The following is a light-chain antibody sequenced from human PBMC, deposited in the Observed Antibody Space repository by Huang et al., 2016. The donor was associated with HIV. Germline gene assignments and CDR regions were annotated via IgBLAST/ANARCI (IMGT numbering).Light chain of an antibody. CDR3: QQYFETPLT. J-gene: IGKJ4*01. CDR2: WAA. V-gene: IGKV4-1*01. Sequence: DIVMTQSPDSLAVSLGERATVNCKSSQTSLYSSKNKNYLAWYQQKPGQPPKLLIYWAANRESGVPDRFSGSGSGTDFTLTISSLQAEDVAVYYCQQYFETPLTFGGGTKVEIK. CDR1: QTSLYSSKNKNY.